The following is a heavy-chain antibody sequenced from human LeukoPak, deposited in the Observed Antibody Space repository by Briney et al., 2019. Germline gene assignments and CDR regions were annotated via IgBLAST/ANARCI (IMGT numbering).Heavy chain of an antibody. J-gene: IGHJ4*02. V-gene: IGHV1-69*01. CDR3: GVLFAPPEFNRIVGATTTDY. Sequence: ASVKVSCKSSGGTFSSYAISWVRQAPGQGLEWMGGIIPIFGTANYAQKFQGRVTITADESTSTAHMELSSLRSEDTAVYYCGVLFAPPEFNRIVGATTTDYWGQGTLVTVSS. CDR2: IIPIFGTA. CDR1: GGTFSSYA. D-gene: IGHD1-26*01.